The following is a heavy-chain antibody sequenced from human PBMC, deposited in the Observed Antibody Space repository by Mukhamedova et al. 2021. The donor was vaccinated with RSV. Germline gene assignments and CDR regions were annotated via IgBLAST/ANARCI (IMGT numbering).Heavy chain of an antibody. CDR2: VDPEDGET. Sequence: WGQQAPGKGLEWMGLVDPEDGETIYAEKFQGRVTITADTSTDTAYMELSSLRSEDTAVYYCATSAGGSNYGAEYRNWYFDLWGRGT. CDR3: ATSAGGSNYGAEYRNWYFDL. V-gene: IGHV1-69-2*01. J-gene: IGHJ2*01. D-gene: IGHD4-11*01.